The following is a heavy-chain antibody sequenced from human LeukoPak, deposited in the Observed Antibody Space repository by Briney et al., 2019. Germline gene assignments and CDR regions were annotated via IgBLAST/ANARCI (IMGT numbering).Heavy chain of an antibody. CDR1: GFTFSNYA. D-gene: IGHD4-23*01. CDR2: ISTNGGST. V-gene: IGHV3-64*01. CDR3: ARGPGNYLDF. J-gene: IGHJ4*02. Sequence: GSLRLSCAASGFTFSNYAMRWVRQAPGEGLEYVASISTNGGSTSYANSVRGRFTISRDNSKNTVYLQMGSLRIEDMALYYCARGPGNYLDFWGQGTLVTASS.